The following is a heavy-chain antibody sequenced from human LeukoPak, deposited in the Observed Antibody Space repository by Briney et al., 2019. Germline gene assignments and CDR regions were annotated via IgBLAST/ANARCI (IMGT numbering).Heavy chain of an antibody. CDR1: GYTFNNYG. CDR3: ARVVFEVGFQFDF. J-gene: IGHJ4*02. D-gene: IGHD1-26*01. CDR2: ISTYNDNT. V-gene: IGHV1-18*01. Sequence: ASVKVSCKASGYTFNNYGINWVRQARGQGLEWMGWISTYNDNTNYAQKLQGRVTMTTDTSTSTAYMELRSLTSDDTAVYYCARVVFEVGFQFDFWGQGTLVTVSS.